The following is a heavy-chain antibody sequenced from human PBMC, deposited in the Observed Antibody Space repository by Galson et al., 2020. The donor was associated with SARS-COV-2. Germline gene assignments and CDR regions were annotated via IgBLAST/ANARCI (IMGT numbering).Heavy chain of an antibody. Sequence: GGSLRLSCAASGFTFSSYWMHWVRQAPGKGLVWVSRIYSEGSSTSYADSVKGRFTISGDNAKNTLYLQMNSLRAEDTAVYYCARGDMGNDYFDYWGQGTLVPV. CDR2: IYSEGSST. D-gene: IGHD7-27*01. J-gene: IGHJ4*02. CDR1: GFTFSSYW. CDR3: ARGDMGNDYFDY. V-gene: IGHV3-74*01.